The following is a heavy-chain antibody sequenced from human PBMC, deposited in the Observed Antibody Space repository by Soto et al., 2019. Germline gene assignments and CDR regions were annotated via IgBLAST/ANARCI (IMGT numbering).Heavy chain of an antibody. CDR2: ISGSGGST. Sequence: EVQLLGSGGGLVQPGGSLRLSCAASGFTFSSYAMSWVRQAPGKGLEWVSAISGSGGSTYYADYVKGRFTISRDNSKNTLYLQMNSLRAEDTAVYYCAKDERDNSGWTDYWGQGTLVTVSS. CDR1: GFTFSSYA. CDR3: AKDERDNSGWTDY. D-gene: IGHD6-19*01. V-gene: IGHV3-23*01. J-gene: IGHJ4*02.